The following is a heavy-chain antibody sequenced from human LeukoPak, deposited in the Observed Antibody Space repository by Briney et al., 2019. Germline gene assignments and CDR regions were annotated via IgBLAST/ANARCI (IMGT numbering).Heavy chain of an antibody. CDR2: FIPILAIA. D-gene: IGHD5-12*01. CDR1: GGTFSSYA. V-gene: IGHV1-69*04. Sequence: ASVKVSCKASGGTFSSYAISWVRQAPGQGLQWMGRFIPILAIANYAQSFQGRVTITADKSTSTAYMELSSLRSEDTAVYYCASQYSGYDYDAFDIWGQGTMVTVSS. CDR3: ASQYSGYDYDAFDI. J-gene: IGHJ3*02.